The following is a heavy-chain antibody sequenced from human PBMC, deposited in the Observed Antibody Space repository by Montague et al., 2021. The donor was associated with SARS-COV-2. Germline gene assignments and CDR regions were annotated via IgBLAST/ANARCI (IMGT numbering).Heavy chain of an antibody. Sequence: SLRLSCAASGFTSSDCYMTWIRQAPGKGLEWLSYISTRSTYTNYADSVKGRFTISRDDAKNSLYLQMNSLRAEDTAVYYCASFTMVRGAPGYGMDVWGQGTTVTASS. CDR1: GFTSSDCY. CDR3: ASFTMVRGAPGYGMDV. D-gene: IGHD3-10*01. CDR2: ISTRSTYT. V-gene: IGHV3-11*03. J-gene: IGHJ6*02.